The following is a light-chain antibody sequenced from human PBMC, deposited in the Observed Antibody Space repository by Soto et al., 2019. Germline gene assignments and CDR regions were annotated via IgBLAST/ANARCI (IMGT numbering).Light chain of an antibody. J-gene: IGKJ4*01. V-gene: IGKV3-15*01. CDR2: GVS. CDR3: QQSDNWPLT. Sequence: EIVMTQSPATLSVSPGERASLSCRASQTVSSNLAWYQQKPGQAPRLLVYGVSTRATGIPARYSGSGSGTEFTLTISTLQSEDFAVYYCQQSDNWPLTFGGGTKVEIK. CDR1: QTVSSN.